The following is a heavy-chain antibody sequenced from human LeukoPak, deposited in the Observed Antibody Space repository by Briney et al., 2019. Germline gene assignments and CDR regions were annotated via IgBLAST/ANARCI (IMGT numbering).Heavy chain of an antibody. V-gene: IGHV1-46*01. CDR3: ARVTKRSGYDWYY. D-gene: IGHD5-12*01. Sequence: ASVKVSCKASGYTFTTHYMHWVRQAPGQGLEWMGVINPSGLWSSSAQKFQGRVTMTRNTSISTAYMELSSLRSEDTAVYYCARVTKRSGYDWYYWGQGTLVTVSS. CDR1: GYTFTTHY. J-gene: IGHJ4*02. CDR2: INPSGLWS.